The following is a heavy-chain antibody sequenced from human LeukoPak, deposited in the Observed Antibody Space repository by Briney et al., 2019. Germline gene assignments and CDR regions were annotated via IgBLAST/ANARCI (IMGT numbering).Heavy chain of an antibody. D-gene: IGHD3-22*01. V-gene: IGHV1-46*01. CDR3: ARDAPDDSSGYYFDY. CDR2: INTRGGSI. CDR1: GYTFTSYY. J-gene: IGHJ4*02. Sequence: GASVKVSCKASGYTFTSYYIHGVRQAPGQGLDWMGIINTRGGSISYAQKFQGRVTMTRDTSTSTVYMELSSLRSEDTAVYYCARDAPDDSSGYYFDYWGQGTLVTVSS.